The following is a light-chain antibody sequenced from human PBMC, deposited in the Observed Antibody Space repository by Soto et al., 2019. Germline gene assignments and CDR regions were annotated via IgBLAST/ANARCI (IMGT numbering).Light chain of an antibody. V-gene: IGLV2-11*01. CDR1: SSDVGGYNY. J-gene: IGLJ1*01. CDR2: DVS. Sequence: QSALTQPRSVSGSPGQSVTISCTGTSSDVGGYNYVSWYQQHPGKAPKLMIYDVSKRPSGVPDRFSGSKSGNTASLTISGLQAEDEADYYCCSYAGSYTFYVFGTGKKVTVL. CDR3: CSYAGSYTFYV.